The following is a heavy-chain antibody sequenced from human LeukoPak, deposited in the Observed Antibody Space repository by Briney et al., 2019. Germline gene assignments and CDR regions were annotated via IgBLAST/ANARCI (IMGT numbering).Heavy chain of an antibody. CDR3: ARGVTLVRGVIGYFDY. V-gene: IGHV3-48*02. CDR2: ISSSSSTI. J-gene: IGHJ4*02. D-gene: IGHD3-10*01. Sequence: PGGSLRLSCAASGFTFSSYSMNWVRQAPGKGLEWVSYISSSSSTIYYADSVKGRFTISRDNAKNSLYLQMNSLRDEDTAVYYCARGVTLVRGVIGYFDYWGQGTLVTVSS. CDR1: GFTFSSYS.